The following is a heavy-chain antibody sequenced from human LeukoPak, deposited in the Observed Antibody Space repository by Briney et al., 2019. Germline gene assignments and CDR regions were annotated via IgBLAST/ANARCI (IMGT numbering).Heavy chain of an antibody. CDR3: ARGPSAPHICSSTSCSSIGFLEWFTLFFDY. V-gene: IGHV1-18*04. Sequence: ASVKVSCKASGYTFTGYYMHWVRQAPGQGLEWMGWISAYNGNTNYAQKLQGRVTMTTDTSTSTAYMELRSLRSDDTAVYYCARGPSAPHICSSTSCSSIGFLEWFTLFFDYWGQGTLVTVSS. D-gene: IGHD2-2*01. CDR2: ISAYNGNT. CDR1: GYTFTGYY. J-gene: IGHJ4*02.